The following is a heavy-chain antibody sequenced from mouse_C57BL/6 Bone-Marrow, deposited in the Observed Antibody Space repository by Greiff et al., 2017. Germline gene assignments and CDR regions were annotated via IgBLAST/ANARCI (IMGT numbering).Heavy chain of an antibody. Sequence: EVQLQQSGPELVKPGASVKISCKASGYTFTDYYMNWVKQSHGKSLEWIGDINPNNGGTSYNQKFKGKATLTVDKSSSTAYMELRSLTSEDSAVYYCARDTYYFDYWGQGTTRTVAS. V-gene: IGHV1-26*01. CDR1: GYTFTDYY. D-gene: IGHD2-10*02. CDR3: ARDTYYFDY. CDR2: INPNNGGT. J-gene: IGHJ2*01.